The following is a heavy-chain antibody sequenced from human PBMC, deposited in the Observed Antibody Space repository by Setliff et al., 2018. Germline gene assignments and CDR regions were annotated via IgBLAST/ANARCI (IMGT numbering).Heavy chain of an antibody. V-gene: IGHV4-59*06. CDR3: ARYSSPYYYMDV. Sequence: SETLSLTCTVSGGSMNGHYWSWLRQSPGKGLEGIGDIYHSGTTYYNPSLESRVRLSVDTSNSQFSLKLSSVTAADRAIYFCARYSSPYYYMDVWGTGIAVTVSS. J-gene: IGHJ6*03. CDR1: GGSMNGHY. D-gene: IGHD5-18*01. CDR2: IYHSGTT.